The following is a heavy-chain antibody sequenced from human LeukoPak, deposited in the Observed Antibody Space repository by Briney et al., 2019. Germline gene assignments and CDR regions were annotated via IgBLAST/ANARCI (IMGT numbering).Heavy chain of an antibody. V-gene: IGHV3-13*01. CDR2: IGKAGDT. J-gene: IGHJ5*02. CDR1: GFTFSTYD. CDR3: ARGSVGFDP. Sequence: GGSLRLSCAASGFTFSTYDMHWVRQASGKGLEWVSGIGKAGDTYYAGSVKSRFTISRENAKNSLYLQMNSLRVGDTAVYYCARGSVGFDPWGQGTLVTVSS. D-gene: IGHD2-15*01.